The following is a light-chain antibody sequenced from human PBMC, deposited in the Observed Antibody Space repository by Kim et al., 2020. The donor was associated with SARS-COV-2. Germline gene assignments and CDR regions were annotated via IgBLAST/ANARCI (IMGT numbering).Light chain of an antibody. CDR1: SLRNYY. Sequence: SSELTQDPAVSVALGQTVRITCQGDSLRNYYAAWYHQKPGQAPVLVIHGENDRPSGIPDRFSGSNSGDTASLTITGAQAENEGDYYCNSRDTSGYRLLFGGGSQLTV. V-gene: IGLV3-19*01. J-gene: IGLJ2*01. CDR3: NSRDTSGYRLL. CDR2: GEN.